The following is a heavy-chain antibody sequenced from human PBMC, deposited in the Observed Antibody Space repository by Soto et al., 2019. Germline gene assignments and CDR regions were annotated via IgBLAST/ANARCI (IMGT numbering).Heavy chain of an antibody. CDR1: GYTFSSYG. V-gene: IGHV1-18*01. Sequence: QVQLVQSGAEVKKPGASVKVSCKASGYTFSSYGISWVRQAPGQGLEWMGWISAYNADTKYEQNFQGRVTLTTDTSTSTAYMELRSLRSDDTAVYYCARDRGSGWFVYWGQGSLVTVSS. J-gene: IGHJ4*02. CDR2: ISAYNADT. D-gene: IGHD6-19*01. CDR3: ARDRGSGWFVY.